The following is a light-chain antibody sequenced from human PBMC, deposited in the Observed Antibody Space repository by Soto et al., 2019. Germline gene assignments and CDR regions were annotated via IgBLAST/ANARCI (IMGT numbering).Light chain of an antibody. CDR3: CSYAGSLYV. V-gene: IGLV2-11*01. Sequence: TQPRSVSGSPGQSVTISCTGTSSDVGGYNYVSWYQQHPGKAPKLMIYDVSKRPSGVPDRFSGSKSRNTASLTISGLQAEDEADYYCCSYAGSLYVFGTGTKLTVL. CDR2: DVS. J-gene: IGLJ1*01. CDR1: SSDVGGYNY.